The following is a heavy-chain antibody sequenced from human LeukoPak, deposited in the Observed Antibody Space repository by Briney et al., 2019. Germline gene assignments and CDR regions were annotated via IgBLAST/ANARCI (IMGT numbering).Heavy chain of an antibody. Sequence: PGGSLRLSCAASGFTFSNYAMSWVRQAPGKGLEWVSVISGSGGTTYYADSVKGRFTISRDNSKNTLYLQMNSLRAEDTAVYYCARGCSSTSCRYYYYMDVWGKGTTVTVSS. V-gene: IGHV3-23*01. CDR2: ISGSGGTT. CDR1: GFTFSNYA. J-gene: IGHJ6*03. CDR3: ARGCSSTSCRYYYYMDV. D-gene: IGHD2-2*01.